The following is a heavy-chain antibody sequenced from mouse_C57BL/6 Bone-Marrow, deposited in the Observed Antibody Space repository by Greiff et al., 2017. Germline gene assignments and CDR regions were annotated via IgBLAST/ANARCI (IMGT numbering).Heavy chain of an antibody. CDR2: IDPCDSYT. Sequence: QVQLQQPGAELVMPGASVKLSCKASGYTFTSYWMHWVKQRPGQGLEWIGEIDPCDSYTNYNQKFKGKATLTVDQSSSTAYMQLSSLTSEDSAVYFCASGGGDYPWYFDVWGTGTTVTVAS. V-gene: IGHV1-69*01. J-gene: IGHJ1*03. CDR3: ASGGGDYPWYFDV. D-gene: IGHD2-4*01. CDR1: GYTFTSYW.